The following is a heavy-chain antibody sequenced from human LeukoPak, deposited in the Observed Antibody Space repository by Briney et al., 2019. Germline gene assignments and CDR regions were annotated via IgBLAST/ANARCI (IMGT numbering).Heavy chain of an antibody. CDR3: AGSLAYCGGDCRLGDY. D-gene: IGHD2-21*02. CDR1: GFAVSNNY. Sequence: PGGSLRLSCAASGFAVSNNYMGWVRQAPAKGLEWVSVIYSVGSTYYADSVRGGFTISRDNSENTLYLQMNSLRVEGTAVYYCAGSLAYCGGDCRLGDYWGQGTLVTVSS. CDR2: IYSVGST. V-gene: IGHV3-66*01. J-gene: IGHJ4*02.